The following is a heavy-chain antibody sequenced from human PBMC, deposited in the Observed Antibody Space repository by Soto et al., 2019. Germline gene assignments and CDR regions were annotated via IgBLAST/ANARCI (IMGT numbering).Heavy chain of an antibody. CDR2: ISAYNGNT. D-gene: IGHD3-22*01. CDR1: GYTFTSYG. J-gene: IGHJ4*02. Sequence: ASVKVSCKASGYTFTSYGISWVRQAPGQGLEWMGWISAYNGNTNYAQKLQGRVTMTTDTSTSTAYMELRSLRSDDTAVYYCARYYYDSSGYYQFDYWGQGTLVTVSS. V-gene: IGHV1-18*01. CDR3: ARYYYDSSGYYQFDY.